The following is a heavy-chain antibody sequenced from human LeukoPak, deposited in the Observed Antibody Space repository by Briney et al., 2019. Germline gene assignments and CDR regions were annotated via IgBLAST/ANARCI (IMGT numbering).Heavy chain of an antibody. CDR3: ARERGTWIQLEAEYNWFDP. CDR1: GGSISSGDYS. V-gene: IGHV4-30-4*01. CDR2: IYYSGST. D-gene: IGHD5-18*01. J-gene: IGHJ5*02. Sequence: SETLSLTCTVSGGSISSGDYSWSWIRQPPGKGLEWIGYIYYSGSTYYNPSLKSRVTISVDKSKNQFSLKLSSVTAADTAVYYCARERGTWIQLEAEYNWFDPWGQGTLVTVSS.